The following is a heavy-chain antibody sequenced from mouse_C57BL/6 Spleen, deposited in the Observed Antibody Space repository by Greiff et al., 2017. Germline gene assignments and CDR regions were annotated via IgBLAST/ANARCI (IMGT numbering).Heavy chain of an antibody. CDR2: INPSNGGT. CDR1: GYTFTSYW. CDR3: ASQDYGNLWYFDV. V-gene: IGHV1-53*01. D-gene: IGHD1-1*01. J-gene: IGHJ1*03. Sequence: QVQLQQPGTELVKPGASVKLSCKASGYTFTSYWMHWVKQRPGQGLEWIGNINPSNGGTNYNEKFKSKATLTVDKSSSTAYMQLSSLTSEDSAVYYGASQDYGNLWYFDVWGTATTVTVSS.